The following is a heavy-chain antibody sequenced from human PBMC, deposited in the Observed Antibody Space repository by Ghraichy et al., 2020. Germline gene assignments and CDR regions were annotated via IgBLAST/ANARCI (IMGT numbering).Heavy chain of an antibody. CDR1: GFTFSSYA. Sequence: GGSLRLSCAASGFTFSSYAMTWVRQAPGKGLEWVSAISGSGGDTFYADSVKGRFTISRDNSKNTLYLQMNSLRAEDTAVYYCARRNYYFEYWGQGTLVTVSP. V-gene: IGHV3-23*01. CDR2: ISGSGGDT. CDR3: ARRNYYFEY. J-gene: IGHJ4*02.